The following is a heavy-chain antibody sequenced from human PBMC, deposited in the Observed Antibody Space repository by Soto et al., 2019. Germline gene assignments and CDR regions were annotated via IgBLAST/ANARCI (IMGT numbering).Heavy chain of an antibody. D-gene: IGHD3-10*01. CDR2: IYYSGST. Sequence: SETLSLTCTVSGGSVSSGSYYWSWIRQPPGKGLEWIGYIYYSGSTNYNPSLKSRVTISVDTSKNQFSLKLSSVTAADTAVYYCARWIRFGELLKNNLFDPWGQGTLVTVSS. V-gene: IGHV4-61*01. CDR3: ARWIRFGELLKNNLFDP. J-gene: IGHJ5*02. CDR1: GGSVSSGSYY.